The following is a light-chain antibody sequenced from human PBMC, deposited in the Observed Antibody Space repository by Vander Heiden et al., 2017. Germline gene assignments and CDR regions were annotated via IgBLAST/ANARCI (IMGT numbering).Light chain of an antibody. CDR3: AAWDDSLNGPNVV. CDR2: SNN. CDR1: SSNIGSNT. V-gene: IGLV1-44*01. Sequence: QSVLTPPPSASGTPGQRVTISCSGSSSNIGSNTVNWYQQLPGTAPKLLIYSNNQRPSGVPDRFSGSKSGTSASLAISGLQSEDEADYYCAAWDDSLNGPNVVFGGGTKLTVL. J-gene: IGLJ2*01.